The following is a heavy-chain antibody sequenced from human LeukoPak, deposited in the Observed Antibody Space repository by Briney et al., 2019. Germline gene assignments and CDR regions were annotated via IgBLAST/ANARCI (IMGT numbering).Heavy chain of an antibody. CDR3: ARFIAVAGLLGYGMDV. J-gene: IGHJ6*02. V-gene: IGHV3-66*01. Sequence: GGSLRLSCAASGFTVSSNYMSWVRQAPGKGLEWVSVIYSGGSTYYADSVKGRFTISRDNSKNTLYLQMNSLRAEDTAVYYCARFIAVAGLLGYGMDVWGQGTTVTVSS. D-gene: IGHD6-19*01. CDR2: IYSGGST. CDR1: GFTVSSNY.